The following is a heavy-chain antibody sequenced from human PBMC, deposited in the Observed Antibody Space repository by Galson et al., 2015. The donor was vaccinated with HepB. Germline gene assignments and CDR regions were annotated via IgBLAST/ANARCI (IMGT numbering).Heavy chain of an antibody. D-gene: IGHD6-13*01. Sequence: SVKVSCKASGYTFTSYGISWVRQAPGQGLEWMGWISAYNGNTNYAQKLQGRVTMTTDTSTSTAYMELRSLRSDDTAVYYCARVSIAAAGTWYYYYYTDVWGKGTTVTVSS. V-gene: IGHV1-18*01. CDR2: ISAYNGNT. CDR3: ARVSIAAAGTWYYYYYTDV. J-gene: IGHJ6*03. CDR1: GYTFTSYG.